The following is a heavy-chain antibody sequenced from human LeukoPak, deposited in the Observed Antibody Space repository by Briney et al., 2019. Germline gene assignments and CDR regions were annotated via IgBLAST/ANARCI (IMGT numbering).Heavy chain of an antibody. D-gene: IGHD5/OR15-5a*01. CDR1: GGSFSGYY. V-gene: IGHV4-59*08. CDR3: ARQVYDYYFDY. Sequence: SETLSLTCAAYGGSFSGYYWSWIRQPPGKGLEWIGYIYYSVSTNYNPSLKSRVTISVDTSKNQFSLKLSSVTAADTAVYYCARQVYDYYFDYWGQGTLVTVSS. CDR2: IYYSVST. J-gene: IGHJ4*02.